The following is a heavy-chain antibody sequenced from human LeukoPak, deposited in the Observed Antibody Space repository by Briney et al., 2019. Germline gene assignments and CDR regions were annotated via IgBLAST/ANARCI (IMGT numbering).Heavy chain of an antibody. CDR1: GFTFSSYS. CDR3: ARVVGYSSSWYFDY. CDR2: ISSSSSYI. V-gene: IGHV3-21*01. D-gene: IGHD6-13*01. J-gene: IGHJ4*02. Sequence: GGSLRLSCAASGFTFSSYSMNWVRQAPGKGLEWVSSISSSSSYIYYADSVKGRFTISRDNAKNSLYPQMNSLRAEDTAVYYCARVVGYSSSWYFDYWGQGTLVTVSS.